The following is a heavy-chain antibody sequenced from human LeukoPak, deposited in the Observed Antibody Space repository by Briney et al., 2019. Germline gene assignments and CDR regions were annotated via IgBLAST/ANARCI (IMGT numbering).Heavy chain of an antibody. D-gene: IGHD6-13*01. CDR2: ISGSGGST. J-gene: IGHJ4*02. CDR3: ARDIGWYSSSWHAADY. V-gene: IGHV3-23*01. Sequence: GGSLRLSCAASGFTFSSYAMSWVRQAPGKGLEWVSAISGSGGSTYYADSVKGRFTISRDNSKNTLYLQMNSLRAEDTAVYYCARDIGWYSSSWHAADYWGQGTLVTVSS. CDR1: GFTFSSYA.